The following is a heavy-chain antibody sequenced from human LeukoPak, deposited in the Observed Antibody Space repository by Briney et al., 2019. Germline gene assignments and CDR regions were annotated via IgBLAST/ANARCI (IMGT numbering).Heavy chain of an antibody. CDR3: ARAVYGFDAFDI. Sequence: PGGSLRLSCAASGFTFSSAWMSWVRQAPGKGLEWVSSISSSSSYIYYADSVKGRFTISRDNAKNSLYLQMNSLRAEDTAVYYCARAVYGFDAFDIWGQGTMVTVSS. V-gene: IGHV3-21*01. CDR2: ISSSSSYI. J-gene: IGHJ3*02. D-gene: IGHD4-17*01. CDR1: GFTFSSAW.